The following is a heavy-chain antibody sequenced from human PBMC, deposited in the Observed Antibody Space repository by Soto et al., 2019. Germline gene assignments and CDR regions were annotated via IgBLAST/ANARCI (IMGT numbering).Heavy chain of an antibody. V-gene: IGHV3-53*01. D-gene: IGHD1-26*01. J-gene: IGHJ3*02. CDR3: ARGVRELGNAFDI. Sequence: GGSLRLSCAASGFTVSSNYMSWVRQAPGKGLEWVSVIYSGGSTYYADSVKGRFTISRDNSKNTLYLQMNSLRAEDTAVYYCARGVRELGNAFDIWGQGTMVTVSS. CDR2: IYSGGST. CDR1: GFTVSSNY.